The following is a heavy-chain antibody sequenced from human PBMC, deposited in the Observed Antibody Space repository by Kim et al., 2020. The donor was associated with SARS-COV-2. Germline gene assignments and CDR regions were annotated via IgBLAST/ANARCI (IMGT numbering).Heavy chain of an antibody. CDR3: ANSGGLRDGYIFDY. CDR2: ISGSGGST. J-gene: IGHJ4*02. CDR1: GFTFSSYA. V-gene: IGHV3-23*01. Sequence: GGSLRLSCAASGFTFSSYAMSWVRQAPGKGLEWVSAISGSGGSTYYADSVKGRFTISRDNSKNTLYLQMNSLRAEDTAVYYCANSGGLRDGYIFDYWGQGTLVTVSS. D-gene: IGHD5-12*01.